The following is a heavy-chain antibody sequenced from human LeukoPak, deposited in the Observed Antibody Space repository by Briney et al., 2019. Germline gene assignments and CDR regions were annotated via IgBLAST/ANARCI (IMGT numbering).Heavy chain of an antibody. CDR2: IIPIFGTA. D-gene: IGHD3-22*01. CDR3: ARGQGHYYDSSGYYYTYFDY. Sequence: SVKVSCKASGGTFSSYAISWVRQAPGQGLEWMRRIIPIFGTANYAQKFQGRVTITTDESTSTAYMELSSLRSEDTAVYYCARGQGHYYDSSGYYYTYFDYWGQGTLVTVSS. CDR1: GGTFSSYA. J-gene: IGHJ4*02. V-gene: IGHV1-69*05.